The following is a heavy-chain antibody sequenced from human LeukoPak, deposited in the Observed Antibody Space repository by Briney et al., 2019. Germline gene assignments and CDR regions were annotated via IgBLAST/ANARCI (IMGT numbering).Heavy chain of an antibody. CDR3: ARHMTTVVMPRSDAFDI. Sequence: PSETLSLTCTVSGGSISSGGYYWSWIRQHPGKGLEWIGYIYYSGSTYYNPSLKSRVTISVDTSKNQFSLKLSSVTAADTAVYYCARHMTTVVMPRSDAFDIWGQGTMVTVSS. V-gene: IGHV4-31*03. CDR1: GGSISSGGYY. J-gene: IGHJ3*02. D-gene: IGHD4-23*01. CDR2: IYYSGST.